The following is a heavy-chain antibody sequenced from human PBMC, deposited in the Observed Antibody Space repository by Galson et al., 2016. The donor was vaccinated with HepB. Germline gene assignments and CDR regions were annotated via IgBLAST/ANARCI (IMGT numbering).Heavy chain of an antibody. Sequence: SLRLSCAVSGFTFPNAWMSWVRQAPGKGLEWVGRIKSRTNGETTDYATYVQGRFTISRDDSINTLFLQMDSLRSEDTAVYYCTRHDDAIRSGWYHPFDPWGQGTLVTVSS. CDR1: GFTFPNAW. D-gene: IGHD6-19*01. CDR3: TRHDDAIRSGWYHPFDP. CDR2: IKSRTNGETT. V-gene: IGHV3-15*01. J-gene: IGHJ5*02.